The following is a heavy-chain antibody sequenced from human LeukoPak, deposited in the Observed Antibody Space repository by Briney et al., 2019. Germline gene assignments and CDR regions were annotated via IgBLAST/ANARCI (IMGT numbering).Heavy chain of an antibody. Sequence: PGGSLRLSCVVSGFTFSESWMSWVRQAPGKGLGWVASLNLDGSDKYYVDSVKGRFTISRDNAKNSLYLQMDGLRAEDTAVYYCAKDSTPTLRYFDWLPDYYYYYGMDVWGQGTTVTVSS. D-gene: IGHD3-9*01. CDR3: AKDSTPTLRYFDWLPDYYYYYGMDV. CDR2: LNLDGSDK. V-gene: IGHV3-7*01. J-gene: IGHJ6*02. CDR1: GFTFSESW.